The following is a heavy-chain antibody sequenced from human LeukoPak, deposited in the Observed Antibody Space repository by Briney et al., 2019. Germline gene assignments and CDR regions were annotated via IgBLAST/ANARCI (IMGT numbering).Heavy chain of an antibody. V-gene: IGHV4-39*01. CDR2: IYDSGST. D-gene: IGHD6-13*01. Sequence: PSETLSLTCTVSGGSISSSSSYWAWIRQPPGKGLEWIGSIYDSGSTYFNPSLKSRVTISVDTSRNQSSLNLSSVTAADTAVYFCAKHSGYSSSWLGYWGQGTLVTVSS. CDR3: AKHSGYSSSWLGY. CDR1: GGSISSSSSY. J-gene: IGHJ4*02.